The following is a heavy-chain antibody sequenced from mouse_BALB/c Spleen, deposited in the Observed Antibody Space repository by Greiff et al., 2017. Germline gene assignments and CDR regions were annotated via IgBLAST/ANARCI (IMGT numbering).Heavy chain of an antibody. CDR1: GFTFSSYG. CDR2: INSNGGST. Sequence: EVQLVESGGGLVQPGGSLKLSCAASGFTFSSYGMSWVRQTPDKRLELVATINSNGGSTYYPDSVKGRFTISRDNAKNTLYLQMSSLKSEDTAMYYCARDGSSSNWYFDVWGAGTTVTVSS. J-gene: IGHJ1*01. CDR3: ARDGSSSNWYFDV. V-gene: IGHV5-6-3*01. D-gene: IGHD1-1*01.